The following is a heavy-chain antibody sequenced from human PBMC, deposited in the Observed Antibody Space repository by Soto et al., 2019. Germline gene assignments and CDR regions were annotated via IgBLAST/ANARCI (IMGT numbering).Heavy chain of an antibody. CDR1: GYTFTSYS. V-gene: IGHV1-3*04. Sequence: QVHLVQSGAEVKQPGASVKVSCKASGYTFTSYSIHWVRQAPGQRLEWVGWINTGNGNTKYSQKFQGRVTMTRDTSASTAYMELSSLTSEDTAVYYCAIAVAGTQWGQGTLVTVSS. J-gene: IGHJ4*02. CDR2: INTGNGNT. CDR3: AIAVAGTQ. D-gene: IGHD6-19*01.